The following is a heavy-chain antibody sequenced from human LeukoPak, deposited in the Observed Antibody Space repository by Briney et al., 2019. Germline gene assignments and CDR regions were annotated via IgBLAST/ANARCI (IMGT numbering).Heavy chain of an antibody. J-gene: IGHJ4*02. CDR1: GYTFTGYY. Sequence: ASVKVSCKASGYTFTGYYMHWVRQAPGQGLEWMGWINPNSGGTNYAQKFQGRVTMTRDTSISTAYMELRSLRSDDTAVYYCARDLWDSSGNFDYWGQGTLVTVSS. CDR3: ARDLWDSSGNFDY. D-gene: IGHD3-22*01. CDR2: INPNSGGT. V-gene: IGHV1-2*02.